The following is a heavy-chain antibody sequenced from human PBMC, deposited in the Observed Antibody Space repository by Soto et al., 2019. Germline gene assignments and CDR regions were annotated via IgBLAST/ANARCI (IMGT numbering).Heavy chain of an antibody. V-gene: IGHV3-33*01. D-gene: IGHD3-22*01. CDR1: GFTFSSYG. CDR3: ARDIKDDGSGYYAAFDY. CDR2: IYYDGSNK. J-gene: IGHJ4*02. Sequence: QVQLVESGGGVVQPGRSLRLSCAASGFTFSSYGMHWVRQAPGKGLEWVAVIYYDGSNKYYADSVKGRFTISRDNSKNTLYLQMNSLRAEDTAVYYCARDIKDDGSGYYAAFDYCGQGTLVTISS.